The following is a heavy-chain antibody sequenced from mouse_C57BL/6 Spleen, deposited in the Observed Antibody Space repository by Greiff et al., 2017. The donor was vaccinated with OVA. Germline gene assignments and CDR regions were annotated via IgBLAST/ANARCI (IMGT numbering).Heavy chain of an antibody. CDR3: ASPVVEGAMDY. CDR2: INPNNGGT. D-gene: IGHD1-1*01. V-gene: IGHV1-26*01. CDR1: GYTFTDYY. Sequence: VQLKQSGPELVKPGASVKISCKASGYTFTDYYMNWVKQSHGKSLEWIGDINPNNGGTSYNQKFKGKATLTVDKSSSTAYMELRSLTSEDSAVYYCASPVVEGAMDYWGQGTSVTVSS. J-gene: IGHJ4*01.